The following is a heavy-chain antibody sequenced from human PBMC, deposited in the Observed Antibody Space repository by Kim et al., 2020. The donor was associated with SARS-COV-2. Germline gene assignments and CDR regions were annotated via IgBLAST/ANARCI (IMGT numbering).Heavy chain of an antibody. J-gene: IGHJ4*02. D-gene: IGHD6-19*01. Sequence: NYNPSLKSRVTISVDKSKNQFSLKLSSVTAADTAVYYCARDLPGAVAGGYWGQGTLVTVSS. V-gene: IGHV4-4*02. CDR3: ARDLPGAVAGGY.